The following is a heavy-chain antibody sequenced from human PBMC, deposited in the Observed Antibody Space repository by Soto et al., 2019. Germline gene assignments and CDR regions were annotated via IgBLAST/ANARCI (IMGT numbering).Heavy chain of an antibody. D-gene: IGHD3-22*01. Sequence: GGSLRLSCAASGFTFSSYAMSWVRQAPGKGLEWVSAISGSGGSTYYADSVKGRFTISRDNSKNTLYLQMNSLRAEDTAVYYCAKDQSQFVTKIVDYWGQGTLVTVSS. CDR3: AKDQSQFVTKIVDY. V-gene: IGHV3-23*01. CDR2: ISGSGGST. J-gene: IGHJ4*02. CDR1: GFTFSSYA.